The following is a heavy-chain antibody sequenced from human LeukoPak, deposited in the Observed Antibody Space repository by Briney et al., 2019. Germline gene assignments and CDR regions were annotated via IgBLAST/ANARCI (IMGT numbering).Heavy chain of an antibody. CDR1: GFTFGDYA. V-gene: IGHV3-49*03. D-gene: IGHD3-22*01. Sequence: SLRLSCTASGFTFGDYAMSWFRQAPGKGLQWVGFIRSKAFGGTTEYAASVKGRFTISRDDSKSIAYLQMNSLKTEDTAVYYCTRADSSGYYYAYYYYGMDVWGQGTTVTVSS. CDR3: TRADSSGYYYAYYYYGMDV. J-gene: IGHJ6*02. CDR2: IRSKAFGGTT.